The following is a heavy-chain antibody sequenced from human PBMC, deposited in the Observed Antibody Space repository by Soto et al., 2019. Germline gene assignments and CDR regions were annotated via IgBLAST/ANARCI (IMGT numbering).Heavy chain of an antibody. CDR2: ISSSSSYT. D-gene: IGHD2-21*02. CDR3: ARDRSDLDCGGDCYIDYGMDV. CDR1: GFTFSDYY. J-gene: IGHJ6*02. Sequence: QVQLVESGGGLVKPGGSLRLSCAASGFTFSDYYMSWIRQAPGKGLEWVSYISSSSSYTNYADSVKGRFTISRDNAKNSLYLQMNSLRAEDTAVYYCARDRSDLDCGGDCYIDYGMDVWGQGTTVTVSS. V-gene: IGHV3-11*05.